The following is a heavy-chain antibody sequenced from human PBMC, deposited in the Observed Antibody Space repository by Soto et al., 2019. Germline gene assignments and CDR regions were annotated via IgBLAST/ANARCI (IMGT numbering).Heavy chain of an antibody. CDR1: GRSLKNRLHY. Sequence: PSDTLSLTCDVSGRSLKNRLHYWGWIRQPAGKGLEWIGTIDFNGNTRYNPSLVSRVSVLAEASRNEFSLRLASVTAADTAVYYCARHSRQTYGSSSWDSWGQGDLVTVSS. J-gene: IGHJ4*02. CDR2: IDFNGNT. V-gene: IGHV4-39*01. CDR3: ARHSRQTYGSSSWDS. D-gene: IGHD6-6*01.